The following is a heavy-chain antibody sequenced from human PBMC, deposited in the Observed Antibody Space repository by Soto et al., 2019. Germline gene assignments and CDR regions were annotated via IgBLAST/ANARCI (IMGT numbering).Heavy chain of an antibody. D-gene: IGHD3-10*01. Sequence: ETLSLTCTVSGGSISSYYWSWIRQPPGKGLEWIGYIYYSGSTNYNPSLKSRVTISVDTSKNQFSLKLSSVTAADTAVYYCARDLISGWFDPWGQGTLVTVSS. CDR3: ARDLISGWFDP. CDR2: IYYSGST. CDR1: GGSISSYY. J-gene: IGHJ5*02. V-gene: IGHV4-59*01.